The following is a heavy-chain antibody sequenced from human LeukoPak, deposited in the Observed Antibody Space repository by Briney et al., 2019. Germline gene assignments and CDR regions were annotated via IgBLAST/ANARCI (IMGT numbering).Heavy chain of an antibody. CDR1: GFTFSSYG. CDR3: AKDITMIVVVISGPDD. D-gene: IGHD3-22*01. CDR2: ISYDGSNK. J-gene: IGHJ4*02. Sequence: GRSLRLSCAAFGFTFSSYGMHWVRQAPGKGLEWVAVISYDGSNKYYADSVKGRFTISRDNSKNTLYLQMNSLRAEDTAVYYCAKDITMIVVVISGPDDWGQGALFTVSS. V-gene: IGHV3-30*18.